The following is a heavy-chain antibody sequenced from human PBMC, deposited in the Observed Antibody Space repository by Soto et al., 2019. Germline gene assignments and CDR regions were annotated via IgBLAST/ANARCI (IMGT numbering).Heavy chain of an antibody. V-gene: IGHV3-48*03. CDR2: ISSSGSTI. CDR3: ARDRGGAYYDFWSGYYNPYYYYGMDV. J-gene: IGHJ6*02. Sequence: EVQRVESGGGLVQPGGSLRLSCAASGFTFSSYEMNWVLQAPGKGLEWVSYISSSGSTIYYADSVKGRFTISRDNAKNSLYLQMNSLRAEDTAVYYCARDRGGAYYDFWSGYYNPYYYYGMDVWGQGTTVTVSS. D-gene: IGHD3-3*01. CDR1: GFTFSSYE.